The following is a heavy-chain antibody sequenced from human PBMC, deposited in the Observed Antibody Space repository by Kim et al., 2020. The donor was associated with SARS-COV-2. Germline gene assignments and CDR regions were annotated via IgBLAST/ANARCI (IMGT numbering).Heavy chain of an antibody. D-gene: IGHD3-22*01. CDR1: GGSFSGYY. V-gene: IGHV4-34*01. CDR2: INHSGST. Sequence: SETLSLTCAVYGGSFSGYYWSWIRQPPGKGLEWIGEINHSGSTNYNPSLKSRVTISVDTSKNQFSLKLSSVTAADTAVYYCARPKQRRITMMVVAPNAFDIWGQGTMVTVSS. CDR3: ARPKQRRITMMVVAPNAFDI. J-gene: IGHJ3*02.